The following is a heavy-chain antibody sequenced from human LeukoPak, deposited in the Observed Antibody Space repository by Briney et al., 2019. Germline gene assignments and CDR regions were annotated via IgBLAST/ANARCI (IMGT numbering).Heavy chain of an antibody. CDR3: ARDRGAAAGPYYYYYGMDV. CDR1: GFSFSSYG. D-gene: IGHD6-13*01. J-gene: IGHJ6*02. Sequence: GRSLRLSCAASGFSFSSYGMNWVRQAPGKGLEWVSSISSSSSYIYYADSVKGRFTISRDNAKNSLYLQMNSLRAEDTAVYYCARDRGAAAGPYYYYYGMDVWGQGTTVTVSS. V-gene: IGHV3-21*01. CDR2: ISSSSSYI.